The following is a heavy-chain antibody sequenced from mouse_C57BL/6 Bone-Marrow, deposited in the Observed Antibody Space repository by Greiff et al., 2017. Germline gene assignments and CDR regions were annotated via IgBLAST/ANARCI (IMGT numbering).Heavy chain of an antibody. CDR1: GFTFSDYY. CDR2: ISNGGGST. CDR3: AREEFAH. J-gene: IGHJ3*01. V-gene: IGHV5-12*01. Sequence: EVKLMESGGGLVQPGGSLKLSCAASGFTFSDYYMYWVRQTPEKRLEWVAYISNGGGSTYYPDTVKGRFTISRDNAKNTLYLQMSRLKSEDTAMYYCAREEFAHWGQGTLVTVSA.